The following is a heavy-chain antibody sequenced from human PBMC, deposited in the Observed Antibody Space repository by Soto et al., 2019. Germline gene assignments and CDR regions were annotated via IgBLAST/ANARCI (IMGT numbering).Heavy chain of an antibody. J-gene: IGHJ6*02. Sequence: QVQLQESGPGLVKPSQTLSLTCTVSGGSISSGGYYWSWIRQHPGKSLEWMGDIYYSGSTCYNPSLKSRVTISVDTSKNQVSLKLSSVTAADTAVYYCARVCGGDCHYGMDVWGQGTTVTVSS. V-gene: IGHV4-31*03. CDR1: GGSISSGGYY. CDR3: ARVCGGDCHYGMDV. D-gene: IGHD2-21*02. CDR2: IYYSGST.